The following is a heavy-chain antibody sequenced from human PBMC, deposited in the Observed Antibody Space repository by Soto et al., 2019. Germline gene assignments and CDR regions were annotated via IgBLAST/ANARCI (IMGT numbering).Heavy chain of an antibody. CDR1: GFTFSSYT. V-gene: IGHV3-23*01. Sequence: EVQLLESGGGLVQPGGSLRLSCAASGFTFSSYTMSWVRQGPGKGLEWVSGISSSGGSTVYADSVKGRFTISRDNFKNTLYLQMNSLRAEDTAVYYCAKGWGDYWGQGTLVTVYS. CDR2: ISSSGGST. J-gene: IGHJ4*02. D-gene: IGHD7-27*01. CDR3: AKGWGDY.